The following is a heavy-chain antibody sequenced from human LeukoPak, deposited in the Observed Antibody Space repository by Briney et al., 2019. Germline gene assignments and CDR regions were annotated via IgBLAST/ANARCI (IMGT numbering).Heavy chain of an antibody. CDR1: GGTFSSYA. V-gene: IGHV1-69*06. CDR3: ARGSFLITFGGLIV. Sequence: ASVKVSCKASGGTFSSYAISWVRQAPGQGLEWMGGIIPIFGTTNYAQKFQDRVTITADKSTSTAYMELSSLRSEDTAVYYCARGSFLITFGGLIVWGQGTLVTVSS. J-gene: IGHJ4*02. CDR2: IIPIFGTT. D-gene: IGHD3-16*02.